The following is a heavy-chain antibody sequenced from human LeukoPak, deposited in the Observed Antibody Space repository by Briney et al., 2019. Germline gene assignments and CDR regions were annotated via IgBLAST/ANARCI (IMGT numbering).Heavy chain of an antibody. V-gene: IGHV3-48*03. J-gene: IGHJ6*02. CDR2: IGRYGVTT. Sequence: PGRSLRPSCAASGFTLSTYEMNWARQAPGKGLEWVAYIGRYGVTTYYADSVKGRFTISGDNAKNSLNLQMNSLRAEDTAVYYCATLSDRNFYYSYGLDVWGQGTTVTVS. CDR1: GFTLSTYE. CDR3: ATLSDRNFYYSYGLDV. D-gene: IGHD1-14*01.